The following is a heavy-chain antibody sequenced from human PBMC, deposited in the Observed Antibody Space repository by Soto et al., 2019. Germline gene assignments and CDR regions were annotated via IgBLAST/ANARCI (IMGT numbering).Heavy chain of an antibody. CDR2: IISIFGTA. CDR3: ASDGGSSSTRSDY. D-gene: IGHD6-6*01. Sequence: QVQLVQSGAEVKKPGSSVKVSCKASGGTFSSYAISWVRQAPGQGLEWMGGIISIFGTANYEQKFQGRVTITADESTNTAYMELSSLRSEHTAVYYCASDGGSSSTRSDYWGQGTLVTVSS. V-gene: IGHV1-69*01. CDR1: GGTFSSYA. J-gene: IGHJ4*02.